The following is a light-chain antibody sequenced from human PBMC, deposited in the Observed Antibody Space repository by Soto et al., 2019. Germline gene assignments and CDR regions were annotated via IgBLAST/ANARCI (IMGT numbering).Light chain of an antibody. CDR3: QPANGFPLT. J-gene: IGKJ4*01. CDR1: QDISSW. V-gene: IGKV1-12*01. Sequence: IQMNQSPIFVSASGRDRVTITFRASQDISSWLAWFQHHPAKALKFLIYAASCWQSGVPSRFSACGSGTDFTLTFCSLQPEDFATSYFQPANGFPLTSGGGAK. CDR2: AAS.